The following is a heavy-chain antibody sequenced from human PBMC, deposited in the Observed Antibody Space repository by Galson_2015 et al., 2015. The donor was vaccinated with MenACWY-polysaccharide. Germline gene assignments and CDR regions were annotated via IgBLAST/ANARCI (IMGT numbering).Heavy chain of an antibody. V-gene: IGHV3-73*01. CDR3: TMGGLGNFDY. Sequence: SLRLSCAGSGFIFSDSTLEWVRQTSGKGLEWIGRIGSKPNNYATTYAASVKGRFAISGDDSKNTAYLQLNSLKAEDTAVYYCTMGGLGNFDYWGQGTLFTVSS. CDR1: GFIFSDST. D-gene: IGHD3-16*01. CDR2: IGSKPNNYAT. J-gene: IGHJ4*02.